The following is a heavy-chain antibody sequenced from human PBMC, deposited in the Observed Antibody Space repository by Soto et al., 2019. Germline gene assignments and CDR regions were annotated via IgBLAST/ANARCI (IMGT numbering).Heavy chain of an antibody. J-gene: IGHJ3*02. CDR1: GGSISSSRYY. CDR2: IYYSGST. D-gene: IGHD4-17*01. V-gene: IGHV4-39*01. Sequence: PSETLSLTCTVSGGSISSSRYYWGWIRQPPGKGLEWIGSIYYSGSTYYNPSLKSRVTISVDTSKNQFSLKLSSVTAADTAVYYCARRVDDCGDYVLYDAFDIWGQGTMVTVS. CDR3: ARRVDDCGDYVLYDAFDI.